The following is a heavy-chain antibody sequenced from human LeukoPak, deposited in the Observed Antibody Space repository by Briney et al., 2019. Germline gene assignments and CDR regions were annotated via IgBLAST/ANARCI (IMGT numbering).Heavy chain of an antibody. CDR1: GFMFSDHY. J-gene: IGHJ4*02. Sequence: GGSLRLSCAASGFMFSDHYMDWVRQAPGKGLEWVSLSGSGGDTYYVDSVKGRFTISRDNSKNTLYLQMNSLRAEDTAVYYCAKARGGTYRTYYFDYWGQGTLVTVSS. CDR3: AKARGGTYRTYYFDY. V-gene: IGHV3-23*01. D-gene: IGHD1-26*01. CDR2: SGSGGDT.